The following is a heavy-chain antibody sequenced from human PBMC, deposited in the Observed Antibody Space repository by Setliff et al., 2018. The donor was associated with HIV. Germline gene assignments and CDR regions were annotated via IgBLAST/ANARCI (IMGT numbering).Heavy chain of an antibody. Sequence: SETLSLTCKVSGGSISSSSYFWGWIRQPPGKGLEWIASFHDSESTSYNPSLRSRVTISGDRSKNQFSLKLTSVTIADTAVYYCARFTSGWYGQYWGQGTLVTVSS. D-gene: IGHD6-19*01. CDR3: ARFTSGWYGQY. CDR1: GGSISSSSYF. V-gene: IGHV4-39*07. CDR2: FHDSEST. J-gene: IGHJ4*02.